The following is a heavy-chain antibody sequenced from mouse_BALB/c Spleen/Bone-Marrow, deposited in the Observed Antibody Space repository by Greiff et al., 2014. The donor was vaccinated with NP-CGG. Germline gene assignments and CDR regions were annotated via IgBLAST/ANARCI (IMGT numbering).Heavy chain of an antibody. V-gene: IGHV5-12-1*01. D-gene: IGHD1-2*01. J-gene: IGHJ2*01. CDR1: GFGLSSSD. Sequence: EVKLEESGGGLVKPGGSLKLSFAASGFGLSSSDMSWVRQTPEKRLEWVAYISSGGGSIYYPDTVKGRFTISGDNAKNTLYLQRISLKSEAAAMYACGTDYYGRIDYWGQGTTLTVSS. CDR3: GTDYYGRIDY. CDR2: ISSGGGSI.